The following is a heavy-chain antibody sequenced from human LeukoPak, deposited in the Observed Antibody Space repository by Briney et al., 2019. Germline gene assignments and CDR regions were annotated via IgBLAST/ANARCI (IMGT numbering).Heavy chain of an antibody. J-gene: IGHJ5*02. Sequence: GGSLRLSCAASGFTFSTYAMPWVGQAPGKGRGGVAVTSYDGSNKYYADSVKGRFTISRDNSKNTLYLQMNSLRAEDTAVYYCARDPSYSQDNWFDPWGQGTLVTVSS. D-gene: IGHD1-26*01. CDR3: ARDPSYSQDNWFDP. V-gene: IGHV3-30-3*01. CDR2: TSYDGSNK. CDR1: GFTFSTYA.